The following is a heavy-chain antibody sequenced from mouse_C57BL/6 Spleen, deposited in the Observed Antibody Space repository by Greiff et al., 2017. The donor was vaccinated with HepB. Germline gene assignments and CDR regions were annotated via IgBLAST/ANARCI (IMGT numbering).Heavy chain of an antibody. J-gene: IGHJ2*01. CDR3: ARLDYYGSSYNY. CDR2: IYPGDGDT. CDR1: GYAFSSYW. D-gene: IGHD1-1*01. Sequence: VQLQQSGAELVKPGASVKISCKASGYAFSSYWMNWVKQRPGKGLEWIGQIYPGDGDTNYNGKFKGKATLTADKSTSTAYMQLSSLTSEDSAVYFCARLDYYGSSYNYLGQGTTLTVSS. V-gene: IGHV1-80*01.